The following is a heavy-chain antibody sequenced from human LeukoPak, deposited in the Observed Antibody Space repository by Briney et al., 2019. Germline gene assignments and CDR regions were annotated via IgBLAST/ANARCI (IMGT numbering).Heavy chain of an antibody. J-gene: IGHJ4*02. V-gene: IGHV3-23*01. CDR3: AKNLENRQWLDPAGFDY. Sequence: GGSLRLSCAASGFTVSSYAMSWVRQAPGKGLEWVSAISGSGGSTYYADSVKGRVTISRDKSKNTLYLQMNSLRAEDTAVYYCAKNLENRQWLDPAGFDYWGQGTLVTVSS. CDR1: GFTVSSYA. D-gene: IGHD6-19*01. CDR2: ISGSGGST.